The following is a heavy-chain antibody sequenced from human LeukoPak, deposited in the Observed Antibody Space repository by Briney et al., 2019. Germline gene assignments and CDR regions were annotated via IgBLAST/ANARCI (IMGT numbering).Heavy chain of an antibody. V-gene: IGHV3-30*02. Sequence: GGSLRLSCAASGFTLEGFGMHWVRQAPGKGLEWVALIRYDESQKLYIDSVKGRFSISRDTSKNVLYLQMNSLRAGDTAVYYCAKCYYDGRDSAFGDWGQGTPVTVSS. CDR3: AKCYYDGRDSAFGD. CDR1: GFTLEGFG. CDR2: IRYDESQK. D-gene: IGHD1-26*01. J-gene: IGHJ4*02.